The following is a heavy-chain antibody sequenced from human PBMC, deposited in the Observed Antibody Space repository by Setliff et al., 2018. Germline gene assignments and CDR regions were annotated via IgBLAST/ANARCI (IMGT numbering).Heavy chain of an antibody. Sequence: SETLSLTCAVSGGSITSGSYYWSWIRQPAGEGLEWIGRLHTSGTTDYNPSLKSRVTISVDTSKNQFSLKLNSVTAADTTVYYCARAVPRGATPDYWYFDLWGRGTLVTVSS. CDR1: GGSITSGSYY. J-gene: IGHJ2*01. D-gene: IGHD2-2*01. V-gene: IGHV4-61*02. CDR3: ARAVPRGATPDYWYFDL. CDR2: LHTSGTT.